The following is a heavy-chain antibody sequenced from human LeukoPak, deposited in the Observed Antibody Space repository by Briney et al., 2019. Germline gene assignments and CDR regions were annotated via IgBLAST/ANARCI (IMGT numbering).Heavy chain of an antibody. V-gene: IGHV3-11*01. Sequence: GGSLRLSYAASGFTFSDHYMSWIRQAPGKGLEWVSYISSSGSTIYYADSVKGRFTISRDNAKNSLYLQMNSLRAEDTAVYYCARAPEELCSGGSCHYYYYGMDVWGQGTTVTVSS. D-gene: IGHD2-15*01. J-gene: IGHJ6*02. CDR2: ISSSGSTI. CDR1: GFTFSDHY. CDR3: ARAPEELCSGGSCHYYYYGMDV.